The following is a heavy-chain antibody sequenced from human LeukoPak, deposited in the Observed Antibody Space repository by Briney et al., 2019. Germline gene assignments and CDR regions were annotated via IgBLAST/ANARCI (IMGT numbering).Heavy chain of an antibody. CDR3: ARTPAAGYYYYGMDV. Sequence: PGGSLRLSCAASGSTFSSYWMHWVRQAPGKGLVWVSRINSDGSSTSYADSVKGRFTISRDNAKNTLYLQMNSLRAEDTAVYYCARTPAAGYYYYGMDVWGQGTTVTVSS. CDR2: INSDGSST. D-gene: IGHD6-13*01. J-gene: IGHJ6*02. V-gene: IGHV3-74*01. CDR1: GSTFSSYW.